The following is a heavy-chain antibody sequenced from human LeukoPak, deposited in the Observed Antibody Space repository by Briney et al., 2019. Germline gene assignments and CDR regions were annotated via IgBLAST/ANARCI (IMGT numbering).Heavy chain of an antibody. CDR1: GGSISTYY. CDR3: ARGGAARLHFQN. V-gene: IGHV4-59*01. D-gene: IGHD6-6*01. Sequence: PETLSLTCTVSGGSISTYYWNWIRQPPGKGLEWIGYIYHSGSTNYNPSLQSRVTISVDTSKNQFSLNLNSVTAADTAVYYCARGGAARLHFQNWGQGTLVSVSS. J-gene: IGHJ1*01. CDR2: IYHSGST.